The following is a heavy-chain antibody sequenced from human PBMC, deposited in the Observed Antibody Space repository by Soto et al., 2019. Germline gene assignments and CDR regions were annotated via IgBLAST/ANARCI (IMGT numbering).Heavy chain of an antibody. CDR2: ITPLFGIP. Sequence: QVQLVQSGAEVKKPGSSVKVSCKASGGTSRSLSITWVRQSPGQGLEWMGGITPLFGIPNYPQNFQGRLTITADKSTGTAYLELSSLRSEDTAVYYCARDTHSAGGWFDTWGRGTLVTVSS. CDR1: GGTSRSLS. CDR3: ARDTHSAGGWFDT. V-gene: IGHV1-69*17. J-gene: IGHJ5*02. D-gene: IGHD2-15*01.